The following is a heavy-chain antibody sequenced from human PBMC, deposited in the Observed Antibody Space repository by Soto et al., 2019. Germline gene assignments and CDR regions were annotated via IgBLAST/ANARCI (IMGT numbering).Heavy chain of an antibody. CDR1: GGSISSGDYY. Sequence: SETLSLTCTVSGGSISSGDYYWSWIRQPPGKGLEWIGYIYYSGSTYYNPSLKSRVTISVDTSKNHFSLKLSSVTAADTAVYYCARDAGSGYLDDYWGQGTLVTVSS. D-gene: IGHD3-22*01. CDR3: ARDAGSGYLDDY. V-gene: IGHV4-30-4*01. CDR2: IYYSGST. J-gene: IGHJ4*02.